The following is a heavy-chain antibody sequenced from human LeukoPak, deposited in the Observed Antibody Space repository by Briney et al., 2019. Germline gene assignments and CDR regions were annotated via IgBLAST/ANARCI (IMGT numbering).Heavy chain of an antibody. CDR2: ISSHGGST. CDR3: ARPRLVYYYYYMDV. CDR1: GFTFSSYA. V-gene: IGHV3-64*01. Sequence: GGSLRLSCAASGFTFSSYAMHWVRRAPGKGLEYVSGISSHGGSTYYANSVKGRFTISRDNSKNTLYLQMNSLRAEDTAVYYCARPRLVYYYYYMDVWGKGTTVTVSS. J-gene: IGHJ6*03. D-gene: IGHD2-8*02.